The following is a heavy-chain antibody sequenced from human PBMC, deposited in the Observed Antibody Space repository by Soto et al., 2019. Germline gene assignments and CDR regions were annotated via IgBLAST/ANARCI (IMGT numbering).Heavy chain of an antibody. Sequence: ASVKVSCKASGYTFTSYAMHWVRQAPGQRLEWMGWINASNGNTKYSQKFQGRVTITRDTSASTAYMELSSLRSEDTAVYYCARDLCSSTSCYFDYWGQGTLVTVSS. D-gene: IGHD2-2*01. CDR1: GYTFTSYA. J-gene: IGHJ4*02. CDR3: ARDLCSSTSCYFDY. CDR2: INASNGNT. V-gene: IGHV1-3*01.